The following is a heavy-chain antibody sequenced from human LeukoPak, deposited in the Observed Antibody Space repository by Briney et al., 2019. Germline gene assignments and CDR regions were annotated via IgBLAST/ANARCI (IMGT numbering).Heavy chain of an antibody. J-gene: IGHJ4*02. CDR2: ISSSGSTI. Sequence: GGSLRLSCAASGFTFSSYEMNWVRQAPGKGLEWVSYISSSGSTIYYADSVKGRFTISRDNAKNSLYLQMNSLRAEDTAVYYCVSAYHSSGWYRIDYWGQGTRVTVSS. CDR1: GFTFSSYE. V-gene: IGHV3-48*03. CDR3: VSAYHSSGWYRIDY. D-gene: IGHD6-19*01.